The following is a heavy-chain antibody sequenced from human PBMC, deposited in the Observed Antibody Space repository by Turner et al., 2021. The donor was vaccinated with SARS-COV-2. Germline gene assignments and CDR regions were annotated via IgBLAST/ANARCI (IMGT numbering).Heavy chain of an antibody. J-gene: IGHJ6*02. CDR1: GFPFSRYS. Sequence: EVQLVESGGALVQPGGSVKLSCAASGFPFSRYSMNWVRQAPGKGLEWVSSISSRSNYIYYADSVKGRFTISRDNAKNSLYLQMNSLRAEDTAVYYCVSAGAFVVVPARPYYYYGMDVWGQGTTVTVSS. D-gene: IGHD2-2*01. CDR3: VSAGAFVVVPARPYYYYGMDV. CDR2: ISSRSNYI. V-gene: IGHV3-21*01.